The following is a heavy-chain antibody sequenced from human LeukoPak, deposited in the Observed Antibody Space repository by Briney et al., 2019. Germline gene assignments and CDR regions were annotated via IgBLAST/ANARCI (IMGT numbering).Heavy chain of an antibody. D-gene: IGHD3-16*02. CDR1: GFTFSSYA. CDR2: ISGSGGST. J-gene: IGHJ4*02. V-gene: IGHV3-23*01. CDR3: ASVWGSYRYHPLDY. Sequence: QPGASLRLSCAASGFTFSSYAMSWVRQAPGKGLEWVSAISGSGGSTYYADSVKGRLTISRDNSKNTLYLQMNSLRAEDTAVYYCASVWGSYRYHPLDYWGQGTLVTVSS.